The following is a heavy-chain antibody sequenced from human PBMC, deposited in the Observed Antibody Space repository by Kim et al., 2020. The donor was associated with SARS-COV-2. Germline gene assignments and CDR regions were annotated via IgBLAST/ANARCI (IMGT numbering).Heavy chain of an antibody. D-gene: IGHD3-9*01. CDR2: IYYSGST. CDR3: SRQGGGSGYDILTGYYINYFDY. CDR1: GGSISSSSYY. V-gene: IGHV4-39*01. Sequence: SETLSLTCTVSGGSISSSSYYWGWIRQPPGKGLEWIGSIYYSGSTYYNPSLKSRVTISVDTSKNQFSLKLSSVTAADTAVYYCSRQGGGSGYDILTGYYINYFDYWGQGTLVTVSS. J-gene: IGHJ4*02.